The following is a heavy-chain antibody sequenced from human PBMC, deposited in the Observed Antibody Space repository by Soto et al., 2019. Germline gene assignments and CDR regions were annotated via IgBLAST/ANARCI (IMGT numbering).Heavy chain of an antibody. D-gene: IGHD2-2*01. CDR1: GYTFTDYY. V-gene: IGHV1-2*02. CDR2: INPNSGGT. Sequence: SVKVSCKASGYTFTDYYMHWVRQAPGQGLEWMGWINPNSGGTKYAQKFQGRVTMTRVTSISTAYMELSSLRSDDTALYYCAKDPNTVVVPAATGCMDGWGQ. J-gene: IGHJ6*02. CDR3: AKDPNTVVVPAATGCMDG.